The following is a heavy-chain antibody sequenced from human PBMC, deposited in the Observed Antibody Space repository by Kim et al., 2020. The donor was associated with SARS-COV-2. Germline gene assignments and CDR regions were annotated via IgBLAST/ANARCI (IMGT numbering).Heavy chain of an antibody. CDR1: GGSISSYY. Sequence: SETLSLTCTVSGGSISSYYWSWIRQPAGKGLEWIGRIYTSGSTNYNPSLKSRVTMSVDTSKNQFSLKLSSVTAADTAVYYCARDRDYYDSSGQSYSYGMDVWGQGTTVTVSS. CDR2: IYTSGST. D-gene: IGHD3-22*01. J-gene: IGHJ6*02. V-gene: IGHV4-4*07. CDR3: ARDRDYYDSSGQSYSYGMDV.